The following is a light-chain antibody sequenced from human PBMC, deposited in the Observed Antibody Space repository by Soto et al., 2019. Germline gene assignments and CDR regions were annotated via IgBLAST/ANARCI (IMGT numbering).Light chain of an antibody. Sequence: QSVLTQPASVSGSPGQSITISCTGTSSDVGGYNYVSWYQQHPGKAPKLMIYDVSNRPSGVSNRFSGSKSGNTASLTISGLQAEDEADYYCSSYTSSIYVFGTGTRHRP. CDR1: SSDVGGYNY. CDR2: DVS. J-gene: IGLJ1*01. CDR3: SSYTSSIYV. V-gene: IGLV2-14*01.